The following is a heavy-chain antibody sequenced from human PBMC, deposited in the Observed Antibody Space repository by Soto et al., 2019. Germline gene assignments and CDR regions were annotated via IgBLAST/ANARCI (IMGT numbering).Heavy chain of an antibody. Sequence: GASVKVSCKASGYTFSNYDMNWVRQATGQGPEWIGWVNPNNGDTVYAQKFQGRVTLTTDISTTTAYMELTSLRSEDTAIYYCAKVSRKGSAIDFDYWGQGTLVTVSS. CDR2: VNPNNGDT. V-gene: IGHV1-8*01. CDR1: GYTFSNYD. CDR3: AKVSRKGSAIDFDY. J-gene: IGHJ4*02. D-gene: IGHD3-10*01.